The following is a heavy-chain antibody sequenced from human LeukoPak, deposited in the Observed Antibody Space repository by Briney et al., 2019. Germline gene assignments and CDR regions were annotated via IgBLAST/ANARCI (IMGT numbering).Heavy chain of an antibody. CDR1: GGTFSSYA. D-gene: IGHD5-18*01. J-gene: IGHJ4*02. CDR2: IIPIFGTA. Sequence: ASVKVSCKASGGTFSSYAISWVRQAPGRGLEWMGGIIPIFGTANYAQKFQGRVTITTDESTSTAYMELSSLRSEDTAVYYCARGLSVDTAMAKYFDYWGQGTLVTVSS. CDR3: ARGLSVDTAMAKYFDY. V-gene: IGHV1-69*05.